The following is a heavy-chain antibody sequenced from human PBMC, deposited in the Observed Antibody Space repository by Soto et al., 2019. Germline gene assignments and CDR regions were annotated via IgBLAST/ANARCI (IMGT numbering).Heavy chain of an antibody. J-gene: IGHJ6*02. Sequence: PSETLSLTCTVSGGSISSSSYYWGWIRQPPGKGLEWIGSIYYSGSTYYNPSLKSRVTISVDTSKNQFSLKLSSVTAADTAVYYCARQGITGSDYYYGMDVWGHGTTVTVSS. V-gene: IGHV4-39*01. CDR2: IYYSGST. D-gene: IGHD1-20*01. CDR3: ARQGITGSDYYYGMDV. CDR1: GGSISSSSYY.